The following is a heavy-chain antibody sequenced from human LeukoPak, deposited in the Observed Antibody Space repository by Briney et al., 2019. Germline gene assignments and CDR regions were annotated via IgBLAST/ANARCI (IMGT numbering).Heavy chain of an antibody. CDR2: MNPNSGNT. V-gene: IGHV1-8*01. Sequence: ASVKVSCKSSGYTFTSYDINWVRQATGQGLEWMGWMNPNSGNTGYAQKFQGRVTMTRNTSISTAYMELSSLRSEDTAVYYCARGFPFYYGSGSYYNGWGQGTLVTVSS. D-gene: IGHD3-10*01. CDR3: ARGFPFYYGSGSYYNG. J-gene: IGHJ4*02. CDR1: GYTFTSYD.